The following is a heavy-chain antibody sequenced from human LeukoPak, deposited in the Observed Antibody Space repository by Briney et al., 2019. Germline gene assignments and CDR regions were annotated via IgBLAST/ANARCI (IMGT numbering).Heavy chain of an antibody. CDR2: IYTTGST. CDR3: ARHRAEMATITDDAFDM. Sequence: SETLSLTCTVSGSSIGTYSWSWIRQPPGKGLERIGYIYTTGSTRYNPSLKSRVTMSLDTSKNQFSLRLSSVTAADTAVFYCARHRAEMATITDDAFDMWGRGTVVTVSS. CDR1: GSSIGTYS. J-gene: IGHJ3*02. V-gene: IGHV4-4*09. D-gene: IGHD5-24*01.